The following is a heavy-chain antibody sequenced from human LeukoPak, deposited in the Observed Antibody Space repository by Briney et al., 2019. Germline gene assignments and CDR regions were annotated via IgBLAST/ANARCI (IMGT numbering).Heavy chain of an antibody. CDR3: ARGLGRYCSGGSCYSYYYYYYGMDV. CDR1: GYTFTSYD. D-gene: IGHD2-15*01. V-gene: IGHV1-8*01. CDR2: MNPNSGNT. J-gene: IGHJ6*02. Sequence: ASVKVSCKASGYTFTSYDINWARQATGQGLEWMGWMNPNSGNTGYAQKFQGRVTMTRNTSISTAYMELSSLRSEDTAVYYCARGLGRYCSGGSCYSYYYYYYGMDVWGQGTTVTVSS.